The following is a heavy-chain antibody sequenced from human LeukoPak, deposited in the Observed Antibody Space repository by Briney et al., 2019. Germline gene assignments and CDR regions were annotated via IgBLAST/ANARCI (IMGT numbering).Heavy chain of an antibody. J-gene: IGHJ5*02. CDR1: GGSISSYY. V-gene: IGHV4-59*01. CDR2: IYYSGST. Sequence: SETLSLTCTVSGGSISSYYWSWIRQPPGKGLEWIGYIYYSGSTNYNPSLKSRVTISADTSKNQFSLKLSSVTAADTAVYYCARGLRKWLDTSFGPWGQGTLVTVSS. D-gene: IGHD6-19*01. CDR3: ARGLRKWLDTSFGP.